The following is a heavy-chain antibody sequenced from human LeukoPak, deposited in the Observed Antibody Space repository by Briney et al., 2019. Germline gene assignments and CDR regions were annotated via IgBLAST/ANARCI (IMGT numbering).Heavy chain of an antibody. CDR2: IIPIFGTA. V-gene: IGHV1-69*06. CDR1: GGTFSSYA. D-gene: IGHD6-6*01. J-gene: IGHJ5*02. Sequence: VASVKVSCKASGGTFSSYAISWVRQAPGQGLEWMGGIIPIFGTANYAQKFQGRVTITADKSTSTAYMELSSLRSEDTAVYYCARESFGYSSSSQLAWGQGTLVTVSS. CDR3: ARESFGYSSSSQLA.